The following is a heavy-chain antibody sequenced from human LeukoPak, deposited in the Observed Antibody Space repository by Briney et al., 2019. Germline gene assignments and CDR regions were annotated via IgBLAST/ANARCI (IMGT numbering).Heavy chain of an antibody. CDR2: IKQDGSET. Sequence: PGGSLRLSCAASGFTLSGYWMTWVRQAPGEGLEWVANIKQDGSETYYVDSVKGRFTISRDHARNSLYLQMNSLRAEDTAVYYCARGKGVDYWGQGILVTVSS. J-gene: IGHJ4*02. CDR1: GFTLSGYW. V-gene: IGHV3-7*01. CDR3: ARGKGVDY.